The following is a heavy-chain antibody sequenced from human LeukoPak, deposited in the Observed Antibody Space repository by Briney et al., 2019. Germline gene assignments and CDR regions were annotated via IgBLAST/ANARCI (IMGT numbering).Heavy chain of an antibody. V-gene: IGHV4-59*01. J-gene: IGHJ5*02. CDR3: ARAIADYDSSGYYYPNWFDP. Sequence: SETLSLTCTVCGGSISSYYWIWIRQPPGKGLEWIGYMSYSGSTNYNPSLKSRVTISLDTSKNQFSLKLSSVTAADTAVYYCARAIADYDSSGYYYPNWFDPWGQGTLVTVSS. CDR1: GGSISSYY. CDR2: MSYSGST. D-gene: IGHD3-22*01.